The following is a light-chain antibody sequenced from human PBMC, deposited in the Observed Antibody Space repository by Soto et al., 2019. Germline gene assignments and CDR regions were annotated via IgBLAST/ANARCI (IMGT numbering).Light chain of an antibody. CDR3: AAWDDSLKSVV. V-gene: IGLV1-44*01. CDR2: SNN. J-gene: IGLJ2*01. Sequence: QSVLTQPPSASGTPGQRVTISCSGSSSNIGSHSVNWYQQLPGTAPKLLIYSNNQRPSGVPDRFSGSKSGTSVSLAISGLQSEDEADYSCAAWDDSLKSVVLGGGTSSPS. CDR1: SSNIGSHS.